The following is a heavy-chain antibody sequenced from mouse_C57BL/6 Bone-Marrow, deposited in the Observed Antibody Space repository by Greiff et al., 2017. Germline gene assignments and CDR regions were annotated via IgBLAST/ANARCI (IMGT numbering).Heavy chain of an antibody. CDR3: ARPLITTGVGYAMDY. Sequence: EVKLVESGGGLVQPGGSLKLSCAASGFTFSDYYMYWVRQTPEKRLEWVAYISNGGGSTYYPDTVKGRFTISRDNAKNTLYLQISRLKSEDTAMYYCARPLITTGVGYAMDYWGQGTSVTVSS. D-gene: IGHD1-1*01. V-gene: IGHV5-12*01. CDR1: GFTFSDYY. CDR2: ISNGGGST. J-gene: IGHJ4*01.